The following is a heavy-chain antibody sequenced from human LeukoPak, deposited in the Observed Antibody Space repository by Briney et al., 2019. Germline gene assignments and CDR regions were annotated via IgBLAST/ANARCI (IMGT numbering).Heavy chain of an antibody. J-gene: IGHJ4*02. CDR2: IYYSGSP. CDR1: GGSISNNNYY. CDR3: ARSVYPHYYFDY. D-gene: IGHD3-16*01. V-gene: IGHV4-39*07. Sequence: SETLSLTCTVSGGSISNNNYYWAWIRQPPGKGLECIGSIYYSGSPYYNPSLKSRVTISRDTSKNQFSLKLNSVTAADTAVYYCARSVYPHYYFDYWGQATLVTVSP.